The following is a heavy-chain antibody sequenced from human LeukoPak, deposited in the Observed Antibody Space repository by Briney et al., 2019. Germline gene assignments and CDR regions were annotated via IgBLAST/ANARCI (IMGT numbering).Heavy chain of an antibody. Sequence: SETLSLTCTVSGGSISSYYWSWIRQPPGKGLEWIGYIYYSGSINYNPSLKSRVTISVDTSKNQFSLKLSSVTAADTAVYYCARLVAAGSGQSFDPWGQGTLVTVSS. CDR2: IYYSGSI. D-gene: IGHD2-2*01. CDR1: GGSISSYY. J-gene: IGHJ5*02. CDR3: ARLVAAGSGQSFDP. V-gene: IGHV4-59*12.